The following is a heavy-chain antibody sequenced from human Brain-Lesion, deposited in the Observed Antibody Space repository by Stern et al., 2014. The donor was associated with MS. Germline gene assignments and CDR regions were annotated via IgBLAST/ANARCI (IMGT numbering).Heavy chain of an antibody. V-gene: IGHV3-7*01. CDR3: ARVYNTIYGIVTQRGSGMDV. Sequence: EVQLLESGGGLVQPGGSLTISCTAAGFTFGNYWMTWVRQAPGKGLELVANLKEDGTEQNSVAPVKGRVTISRDNARNSLYLQMNSLRVEDTALYYCARVYNTIYGIVTQRGSGMDVWGQGTTVIVSS. CDR1: GFTFGNYW. D-gene: IGHD3-3*01. J-gene: IGHJ6*02. CDR2: LKEDGTEQ.